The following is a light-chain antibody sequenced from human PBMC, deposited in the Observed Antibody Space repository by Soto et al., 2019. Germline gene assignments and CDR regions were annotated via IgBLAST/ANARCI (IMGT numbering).Light chain of an antibody. CDR1: SSNIGAGYD. V-gene: IGLV1-40*01. J-gene: IGLJ2*01. Sequence: QSVLTQPPSVSGAPGQRVTISCTGSSSNIGAGYDVHWYQQLPGTAPKLLIYGNSNRPSGVPDRFSGSKSGTSASLAITGLRAEEEADYSCQSYDSSLSGYVVFGGGTKLTVL. CDR2: GNS. CDR3: QSYDSSLSGYVV.